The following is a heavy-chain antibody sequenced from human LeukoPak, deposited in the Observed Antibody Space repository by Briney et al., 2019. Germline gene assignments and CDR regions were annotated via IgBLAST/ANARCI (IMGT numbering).Heavy chain of an antibody. CDR2: ISYDGSNK. J-gene: IGHJ4*02. CDR3: ARDEARDYYDSSGYDDY. Sequence: GGSLRLSCAASGFTFSSYAMHWVRQAPGKGLEWVAVISYDGSNKYYADSVKGRFTISRDNSKNTLYLQMNSLRAEDTAVYYCARDEARDYYDSSGYDDYWGRGTLVTVSS. V-gene: IGHV3-30*04. CDR1: GFTFSSYA. D-gene: IGHD3-22*01.